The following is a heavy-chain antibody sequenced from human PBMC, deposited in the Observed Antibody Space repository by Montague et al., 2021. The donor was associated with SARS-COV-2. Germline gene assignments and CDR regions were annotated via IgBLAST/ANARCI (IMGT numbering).Heavy chain of an antibody. CDR1: GLTFRTYA. Sequence: SLRLSCAASGLTFRTYAMTWVRLAPGKGLEWVAGISDDGRSAYYGGSVKGRFTISRDNAKNSLYLQMNSLRAEDTAVYYCARVRHSYGYLSAFDIWGQGTMVTVSS. CDR2: ISDDGRSA. CDR3: ARVRHSYGYLSAFDI. J-gene: IGHJ3*02. D-gene: IGHD5-18*01. V-gene: IGHV3-21*04.